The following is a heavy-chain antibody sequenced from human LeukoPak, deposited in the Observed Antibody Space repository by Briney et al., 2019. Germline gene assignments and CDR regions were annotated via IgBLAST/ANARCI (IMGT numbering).Heavy chain of an antibody. V-gene: IGHV4-59*08. J-gene: IGHJ5*02. D-gene: IGHD6-13*01. CDR3: ARRRAEGGSNGLYNWFDP. CDR1: GDSINDYY. Sequence: SETLSLTCTVSGDSINDYYWGWIRQPPGKGLEWIGYIYFTGSNKYNPSLGSRVTISVDTSKNQFSLKLSSVTAADTAVYYCARRRAEGGSNGLYNWFDPWGQGTLVTVSS. CDR2: IYFTGSN.